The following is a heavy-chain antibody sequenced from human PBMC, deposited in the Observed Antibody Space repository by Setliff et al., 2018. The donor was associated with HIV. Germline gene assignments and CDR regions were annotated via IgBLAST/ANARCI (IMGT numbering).Heavy chain of an antibody. J-gene: IGHJ2*01. D-gene: IGHD3-10*01. CDR3: ARDDHYYDSGSYYSDWYFDL. V-gene: IGHV1-69*13. CDR1: GGTFSNYA. Sequence: SVKVSCKASGGTFSNYAISWVRQAPGQGLEWMGGIIPIFGSTKYAQKFQGRVTITADESTSTADMVLSSLRSDDTAVYYCARDDHYYDSGSYYSDWYFDLWGRGTLVTVSS. CDR2: IIPIFGST.